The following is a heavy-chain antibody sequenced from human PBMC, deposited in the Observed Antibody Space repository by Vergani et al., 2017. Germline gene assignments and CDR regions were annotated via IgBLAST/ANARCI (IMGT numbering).Heavy chain of an antibody. CDR2: IYHSGNN. CDR3: ARATYSYGYL. Sequence: QVQLQESGPGLVKPSETLSLTCAVSGYSISSGYYWAWIRQPPGKGLEWIWRIYHSGNNDYNPSLKSRITISVDTSKNQFTLKLSSVTAADTAVYYCARATYSYGYLWGQGTLVTVSS. V-gene: IGHV4-38-2*01. J-gene: IGHJ5*02. CDR1: GYSISSGYY. D-gene: IGHD5-18*01.